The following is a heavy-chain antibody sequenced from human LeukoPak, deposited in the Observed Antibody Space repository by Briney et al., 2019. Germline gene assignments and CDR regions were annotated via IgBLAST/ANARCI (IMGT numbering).Heavy chain of an antibody. CDR3: ARLHYGGNYGYYYYYMDV. J-gene: IGHJ6*03. V-gene: IGHV4-38-2*02. CDR1: GYSISSGYY. D-gene: IGHD4-23*01. CDR2: TYYTGST. Sequence: PSETLSLTCTVSGYSISSGYYWGWIRQPPGKGLEWIGSTYYTGSTYYNPSLKSRVTISVDTSKNQFSLKLSSVTAADTAVYYCARLHYGGNYGYYYYYMDVWGKGTTVTVSS.